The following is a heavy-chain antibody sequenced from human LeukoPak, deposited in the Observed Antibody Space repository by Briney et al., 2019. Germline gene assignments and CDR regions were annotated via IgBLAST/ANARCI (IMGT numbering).Heavy chain of an antibody. Sequence: GGSLRLSCAASGFTFSNYGMNWVRQAPGKGLEWVSYISSSSDAIYYADSVKGRFTISRDNAKNSLYLEMNSLRDEDTAVYYCARDTYYYDSSGYFDYWGQGTLVTVSS. V-gene: IGHV3-48*02. D-gene: IGHD3-22*01. CDR3: ARDTYYYDSSGYFDY. J-gene: IGHJ4*02. CDR2: ISSSSDAI. CDR1: GFTFSNYG.